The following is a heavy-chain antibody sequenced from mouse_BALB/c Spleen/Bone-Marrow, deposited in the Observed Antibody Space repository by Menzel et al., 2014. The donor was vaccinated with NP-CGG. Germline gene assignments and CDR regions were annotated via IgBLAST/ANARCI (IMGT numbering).Heavy chain of an antibody. D-gene: IGHD2-14*01. J-gene: IGHJ2*01. CDR2: INPDNGDT. CDR1: GYSFTGYT. V-gene: IGHV1-26*01. Sequence: EVKLMESGPELVKPGASMNKSCKASGYSFTGYTMNWVKQSHGKNLEWIGLINPDNGDTSCSQKFKGKATLTIDKSSSTAYMELLSLTSEDSAVYYCARYYRYDFDYWGQGTTLTVSS. CDR3: ARYYRYDFDY.